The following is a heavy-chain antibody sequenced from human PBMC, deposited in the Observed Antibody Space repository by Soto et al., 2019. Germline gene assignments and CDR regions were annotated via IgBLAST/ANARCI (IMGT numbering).Heavy chain of an antibody. CDR3: AHGHTGSHTYN. CDR2: IYWDDDK. CDR1: GFSLSTSGVG. D-gene: IGHD1-26*01. Sequence: SGPTLVNPTQTLTLTCTFSGFSLSTSGVGVGWIRQPPGKALEWLALIYWDDDKRYRPSLNSRLTITKDTSKNQVVLIMTNMDPVDTGTYYCAHGHTGSHTYNWGQGTLVTVSS. J-gene: IGHJ4*02. V-gene: IGHV2-5*02.